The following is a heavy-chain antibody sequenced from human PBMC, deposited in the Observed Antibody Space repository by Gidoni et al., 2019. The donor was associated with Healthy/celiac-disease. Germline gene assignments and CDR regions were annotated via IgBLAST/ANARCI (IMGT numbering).Heavy chain of an antibody. CDR2: FDPEDGET. Sequence: QVQLVQSGAEVKKPGASVKVSCKVSGYTLTELSMHWVRQAPGKGLEWMGGFDPEDGETIYAQKFQGRVTMTEDTSTDTAYMELSSLRSEDTAVYYCATVKRDYSSGWYSRYAFDIWGQGTMVTVSS. D-gene: IGHD6-19*01. V-gene: IGHV1-24*01. J-gene: IGHJ3*02. CDR1: GYTLTELS. CDR3: ATVKRDYSSGWYSRYAFDI.